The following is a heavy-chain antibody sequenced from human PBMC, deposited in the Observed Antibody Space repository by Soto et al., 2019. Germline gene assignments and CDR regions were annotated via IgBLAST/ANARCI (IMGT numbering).Heavy chain of an antibody. J-gene: IGHJ4*02. Sequence: PVGSLRLSCAASGFTFTRYSMNWVRQAPGKGLEWVSSISSTTNYIYYGDSMKDRFTISRDNAKNSLYLEMNSLRAEDTAVYYCARESEDLTSNFDYCGQRTLVTVSS. CDR2: ISSTTNYI. CDR3: ARESEDLTSNFDY. V-gene: IGHV3-21*06. CDR1: GFTFTRYS.